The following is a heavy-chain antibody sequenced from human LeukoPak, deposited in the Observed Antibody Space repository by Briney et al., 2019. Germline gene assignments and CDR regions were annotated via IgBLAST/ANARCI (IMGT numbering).Heavy chain of an antibody. D-gene: IGHD3-16*01. Sequence: PGGSLRLSCAASGFTVSSNYMSWVRQAPGKGLEWVSVIYSGGSTYYADSVKGRFTISRDNSKNTLYLQMNSLRDEDTAVYYCARDQGSLPVWFYYYMDVWGSGTTVTVSS. CDR3: ARDQGSLPVWFYYYMDV. CDR2: IYSGGST. CDR1: GFTVSSNY. V-gene: IGHV3-53*05. J-gene: IGHJ6*03.